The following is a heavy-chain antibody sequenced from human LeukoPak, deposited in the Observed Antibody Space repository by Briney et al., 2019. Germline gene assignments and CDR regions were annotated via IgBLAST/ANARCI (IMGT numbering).Heavy chain of an antibody. CDR3: AKDLGYSSFPLNWFDP. CDR1: GFTFSSYA. D-gene: IGHD6-6*01. CDR2: TSGSGGST. J-gene: IGHJ5*02. V-gene: IGHV3-23*01. Sequence: GGSLRLSCAASGFTFSSYAMSWVRQAPGKGLEWASATSGSGGSTYYADSVKGRFTISRDNSKNTLYLQMNSLRAEDTAVYYCAKDLGYSSFPLNWFDPWGQGTLVTVSS.